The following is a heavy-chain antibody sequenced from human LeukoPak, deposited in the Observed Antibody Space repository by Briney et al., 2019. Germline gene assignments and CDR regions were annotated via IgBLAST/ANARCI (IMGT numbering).Heavy chain of an antibody. D-gene: IGHD3-10*01. CDR2: INQSGSP. Sequence: SETLSLTCAVYGGTFSGYFWSWVRQPPGKGLEWIGEINQSGSPKYNPSLKSRVTISVDTSKNQFSLKVSSVTAADTAVYYCARGSDGSENSYRNWFDPWGQGTLVTVSS. CDR1: GGTFSGYF. V-gene: IGHV4-34*01. CDR3: ARGSDGSENSYRNWFDP. J-gene: IGHJ5*02.